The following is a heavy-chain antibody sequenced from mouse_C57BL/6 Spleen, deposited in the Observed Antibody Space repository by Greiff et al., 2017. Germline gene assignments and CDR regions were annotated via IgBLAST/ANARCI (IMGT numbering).Heavy chain of an antibody. CDR3: ARDYYGSSYGYFDV. Sequence: QVQLQQSGAELVKPGASVKISCKASGYAFSSYWMNWVKQRPGKGLEWIGQIYPGDGDTNYNGKFKGKATLTADKSSSTAYMQLSSLTSEDSAVYFCARDYYGSSYGYFDVGGTGTTVTVSS. V-gene: IGHV1-80*01. D-gene: IGHD1-1*01. CDR2: IYPGDGDT. CDR1: GYAFSSYW. J-gene: IGHJ1*03.